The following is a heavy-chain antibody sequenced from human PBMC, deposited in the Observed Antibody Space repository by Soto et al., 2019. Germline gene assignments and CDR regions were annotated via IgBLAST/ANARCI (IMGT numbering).Heavy chain of an antibody. J-gene: IGHJ4*02. D-gene: IGHD3-9*01. CDR1: GGSISSGGYS. Sequence: PSETLSLTCAVSGGSISSGGYSWSWIRQPPGKGLEWIGYIYHSGSTYYNPSIKSRVTISVDRSKNQLSLKLSSATAADTAVYYCARGITIFPYFDYWGQGTLVTVSS. CDR3: ARGITIFPYFDY. CDR2: IYHSGST. V-gene: IGHV4-30-2*01.